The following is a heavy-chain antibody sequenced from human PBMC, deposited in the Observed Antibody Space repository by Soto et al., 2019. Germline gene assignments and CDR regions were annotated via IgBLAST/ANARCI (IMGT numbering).Heavy chain of an antibody. J-gene: IGHJ5*02. CDR1: GGTFSSYT. D-gene: IGHD2-2*01. CDR2: IIPILGIA. Sequence: SVKVSCKASGGTFSSYTISWVRQAPGQGLDWMGRIIPILGIANYAQKFQGRVTITADKSTSTAYMELSSLRSEDTAVYYCARSYCSSTSCSTGSNWFDPWGQGTLVTVSS. V-gene: IGHV1-69*02. CDR3: ARSYCSSTSCSTGSNWFDP.